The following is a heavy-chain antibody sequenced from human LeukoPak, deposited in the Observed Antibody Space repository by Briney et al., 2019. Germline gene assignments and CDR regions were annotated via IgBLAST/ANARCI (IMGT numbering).Heavy chain of an antibody. Sequence: GGSLRLSCAASGFTFSNYAMSWVRQAPGKGLEWVSYISSSGSTIYYADSVKGRFTISRDNAKNSLYLQMNSPRAEDTAVYYCARGPAASGYYDSRGRYGYFDYWGQGTLVTVSS. CDR1: GFTFSNYA. D-gene: IGHD3-22*01. CDR3: ARGPAASGYYDSRGRYGYFDY. J-gene: IGHJ4*02. CDR2: ISSSGSTI. V-gene: IGHV3-48*03.